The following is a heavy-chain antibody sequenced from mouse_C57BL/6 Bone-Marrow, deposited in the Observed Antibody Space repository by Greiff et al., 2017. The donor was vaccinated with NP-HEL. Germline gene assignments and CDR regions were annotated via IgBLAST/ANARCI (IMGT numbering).Heavy chain of an antibody. V-gene: IGHV3-6*01. CDR1: GYSITSGYY. CDR3: ARRYGSSLDY. CDR2: ISYDGSN. D-gene: IGHD1-1*01. Sequence: EVQLQESGPGLVKPSQSLSLTCSVTGYSITSGYYWNWIRQFPGNKLEWMGYISYDGSNNYNPSLKNRISITRDTSKNQFFLKLNSVTTEDTATYYCARRYGSSLDYWGQGTTLTVSS. J-gene: IGHJ2*01.